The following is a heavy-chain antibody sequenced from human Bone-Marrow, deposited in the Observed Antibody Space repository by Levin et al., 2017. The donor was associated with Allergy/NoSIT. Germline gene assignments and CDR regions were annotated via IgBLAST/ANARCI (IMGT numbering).Heavy chain of an antibody. V-gene: IGHV3-15*05. J-gene: IGHJ4*02. CDR2: SKSKKDGGTT. Sequence: GGSLRLSCRTSGFKFSSAWMTWVRQAPGKGLDWVGRSKSKKDGGTTQYSPPVEGRFTISRDDFTSILYLHLDSLRVDDTALYYCTAGSRHWGQGTQVTVSS. CDR1: GFKFSSAW. D-gene: IGHD6-13*01. CDR3: TAGSRH.